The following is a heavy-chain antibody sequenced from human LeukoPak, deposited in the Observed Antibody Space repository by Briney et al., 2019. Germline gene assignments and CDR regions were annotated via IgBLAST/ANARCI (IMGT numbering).Heavy chain of an antibody. CDR1: GFTFSSYA. J-gene: IGHJ4*02. CDR3: AKNTSGAYLDY. V-gene: IGHV3-23*01. D-gene: IGHD1-26*01. CDR2: ISTSGVST. Sequence: GGSLRLSCAASGFTFSSYAMTWVRQAPGKGLEGVSSISTSGVSTNYAVSVKGRFTISRDNSKTMVYLQMNSLRAEDTAVYYCAKNTSGAYLDYWGQGILVTVSS.